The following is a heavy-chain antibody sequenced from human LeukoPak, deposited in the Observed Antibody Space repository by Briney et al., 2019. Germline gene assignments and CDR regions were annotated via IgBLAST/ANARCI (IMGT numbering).Heavy chain of an antibody. Sequence: ASVKVSCKASGYTFTSYAMHWVRQAPGQRLEWMGLINAGNGNTKYSQKFQGRVTITRDTSASTAYMELSSLRSEDTAVYYCARSRDYYDSSGYYSPLGYWGQGTLVTASS. CDR1: GYTFTSYA. J-gene: IGHJ4*02. CDR2: INAGNGNT. D-gene: IGHD3-22*01. CDR3: ARSRDYYDSSGYYSPLGY. V-gene: IGHV1-3*01.